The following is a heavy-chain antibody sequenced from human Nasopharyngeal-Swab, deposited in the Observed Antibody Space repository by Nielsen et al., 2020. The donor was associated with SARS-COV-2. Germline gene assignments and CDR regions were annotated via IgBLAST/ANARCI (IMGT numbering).Heavy chain of an antibody. D-gene: IGHD2-2*01. V-gene: IGHV4-39*01. CDR2: IYYSGST. CDR1: DGSISSSSYY. Sequence: SDTLSLTCTVSDGSISSSSYYWGSIRQPPGKGLEWIGSIYYSGSTHYNPSIKSRVTISVDTSKNQFSLKLSSVTAADTAVYYCAHLGYCSSTSCLWGQGTLVTVSS. CDR3: AHLGYCSSTSCL. J-gene: IGHJ4*02.